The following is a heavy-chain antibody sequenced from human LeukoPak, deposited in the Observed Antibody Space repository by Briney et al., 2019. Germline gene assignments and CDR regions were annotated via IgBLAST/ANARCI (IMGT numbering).Heavy chain of an antibody. Sequence: PGESLRLSCAASGFTFSSCAMSWVRQAPGKGLEWVANTKPDGSEKYYVDSVKGRFTISRDNAENSLYLQMNSLRAEDTAVYYCASENFVNWGQGTLVTVSS. CDR2: TKPDGSEK. CDR1: GFTFSSCA. V-gene: IGHV3-7*05. D-gene: IGHD1-7*01. CDR3: ASENFVN. J-gene: IGHJ4*02.